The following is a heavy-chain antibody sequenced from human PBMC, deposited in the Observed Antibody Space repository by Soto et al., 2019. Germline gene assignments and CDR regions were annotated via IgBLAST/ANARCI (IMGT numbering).Heavy chain of an antibody. V-gene: IGHV3-33*01. Sequence: QPGGSLRLSCAASGFTFTSYGMHWVRQAPGKGLEWVAVIWYDGSNKYYADSVKGRYTISRDDSKNTVYLQMNSLGAEDTAVYYSTRDPLIAVAAYDAFDIWGQGTSVTVSS. D-gene: IGHD6-19*01. CDR2: IWYDGSNK. CDR1: GFTFTSYG. J-gene: IGHJ3*02. CDR3: TRDPLIAVAAYDAFDI.